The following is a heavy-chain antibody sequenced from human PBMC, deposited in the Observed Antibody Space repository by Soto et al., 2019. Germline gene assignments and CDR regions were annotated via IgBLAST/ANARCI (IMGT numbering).Heavy chain of an antibody. CDR1: GFTFSTYA. CDR3: AXQRAGYGSGSDTFYFDF. V-gene: IGHV3-23*01. J-gene: IGHJ4*02. D-gene: IGHD3-10*01. CDR2: LSGSGGTT. Sequence: PGGSLRLSCVESGFTFSTYAMNWVRQAPGKGLEWVSALSGSGGTTYYADSVRGRFTISRDNSKNTLFLQMSSLRAEDTALYYCAXQRAGYGSGSDTFYFDFWGQGTLVTVSS.